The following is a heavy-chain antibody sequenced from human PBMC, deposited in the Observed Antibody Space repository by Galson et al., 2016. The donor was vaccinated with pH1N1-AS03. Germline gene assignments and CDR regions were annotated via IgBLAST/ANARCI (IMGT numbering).Heavy chain of an antibody. J-gene: IGHJ3*02. CDR1: GFNFDDYY. D-gene: IGHD6-13*01. V-gene: IGHV3-11*06. CDR3: VRHQGIAPSGPNDAFDM. CDR2: MSSKSTYT. Sequence: SLRLSCAASGFNFDDYYMSWIRQAPGKGLEWVSYMSSKSTYTNSADSVKGRFTISRDNARNSLFLQMDSLRAEDTAVYFCVRHQGIAPSGPNDAFDMWAKGQWSPSLQ.